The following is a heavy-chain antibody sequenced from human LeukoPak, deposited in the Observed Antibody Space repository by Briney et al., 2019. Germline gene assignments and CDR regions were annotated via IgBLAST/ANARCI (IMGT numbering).Heavy chain of an antibody. CDR3: ARGLGYCSGGNCYGVGSSDY. D-gene: IGHD2-15*01. Sequence: ASVKVSCTASGYTFTSYDINWVRQATEQGLEWMGWMSPNSGNTGYAQKFQGRVTMTRNTSISTAYMELSSLRSDDTAVYYCARGLGYCSGGNCYGVGSSDYWGRGTLVTVSS. J-gene: IGHJ4*02. V-gene: IGHV1-8*01. CDR2: MSPNSGNT. CDR1: GYTFTSYD.